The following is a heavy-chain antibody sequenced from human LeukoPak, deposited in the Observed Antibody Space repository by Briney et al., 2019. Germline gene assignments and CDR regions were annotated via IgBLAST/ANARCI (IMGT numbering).Heavy chain of an antibody. D-gene: IGHD2-15*01. J-gene: IGHJ4*02. V-gene: IGHV3-48*01. CDR2: ISSGSSTI. Sequence: GGSLRLSCAASGFSFSSYSMNWVRQAPGKGLEWISYISSGSSTIFYADSVKGRFTISRDNAKNSLYLQMNSLRAEDTAVYYCASDCSGGSLRYSGQGTLVTVSS. CDR1: GFSFSSYS. CDR3: ASDCSGGSLRY.